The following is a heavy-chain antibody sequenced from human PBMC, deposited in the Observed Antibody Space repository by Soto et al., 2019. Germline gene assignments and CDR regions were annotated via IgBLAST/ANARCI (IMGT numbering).Heavy chain of an antibody. CDR1: GFTFRTYW. CDR2: INPDGSVG. D-gene: IGHD3-16*01. Sequence: EVQLLGSGGGVVHPGGSLRLSCIGSGFTFRTYWMNWVRQAPGIGLEWVANINPDGSVGTYVDSVKGRFTTSRDNAQNSLYLQMNSLRADDTTVYFCAGWGGHDYNYWGQGIPVTVSS. CDR3: AGWGGHDYNY. V-gene: IGHV3-7*05. J-gene: IGHJ4*02.